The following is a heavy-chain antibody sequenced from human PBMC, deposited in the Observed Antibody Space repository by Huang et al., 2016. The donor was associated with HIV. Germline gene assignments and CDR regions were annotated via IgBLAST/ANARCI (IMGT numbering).Heavy chain of an antibody. Sequence: EVHLVQSGAEVKEPGESLKISCQASGYKFDSYWIGWVRQLPGKGLEWRGVIYPGDSDTRYDPSFQGQVTISADQSINTAYLQWSSLKASDTAIYFCARQGLWLPPTDPFDYWGQGTPVTVSA. CDR3: ARQGLWLPPTDPFDY. J-gene: IGHJ4*02. CDR2: IYPGDSDT. V-gene: IGHV5-51*01. CDR1: GYKFDSYW. D-gene: IGHD3-10*01.